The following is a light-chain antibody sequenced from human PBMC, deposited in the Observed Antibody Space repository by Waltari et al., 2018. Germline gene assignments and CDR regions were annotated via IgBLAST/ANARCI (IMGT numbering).Light chain of an antibody. CDR3: NSRDSTGNHFYV. Sequence: DPAVSVALGQTVRITCQGDSLRSYYASWYQQKPGQAPVVVIYGKNNRPSGIPDRFSGSRSGNTASLSITGAQAEDEADYYCNSRDSTGNHFYVFGTGTKVTVL. CDR1: SLRSYY. V-gene: IGLV3-19*01. CDR2: GKN. J-gene: IGLJ1*01.